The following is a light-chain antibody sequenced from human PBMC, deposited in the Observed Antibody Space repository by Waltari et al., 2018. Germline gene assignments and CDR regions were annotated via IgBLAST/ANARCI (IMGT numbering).Light chain of an antibody. V-gene: IGLV2-14*03. J-gene: IGLJ2*01. CDR1: NSDIGVYTY. CDR3: SSYTLTTSV. Sequence: QSALTQPASVSGSPGQSITISCSGANSDIGVYTYFSWYQQHPGTAPKLLIYDVYYRPSGVSLRFSGSKSGNTSSLTIAGRQPEDEADYYCSSYTLTTSVFGGGTKVTVL. CDR2: DVY.